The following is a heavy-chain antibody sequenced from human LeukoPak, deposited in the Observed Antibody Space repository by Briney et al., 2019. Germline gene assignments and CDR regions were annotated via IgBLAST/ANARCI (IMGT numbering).Heavy chain of an antibody. J-gene: IGHJ4*02. CDR1: GGSFSGYY. V-gene: IGHV4-59*01. CDR3: ARSSRSSGWYY. CDR2: IYYSGST. Sequence: SETLSLTCAVYGGSFSGYYWSWIRQPPGKGLEWIGYIYYSGSTNYNPSLKSRVTISVDTSKNQFSLKLSSVTAADTAVYYCARSSRSSGWYYWGQGTLVTVSS. D-gene: IGHD6-19*01.